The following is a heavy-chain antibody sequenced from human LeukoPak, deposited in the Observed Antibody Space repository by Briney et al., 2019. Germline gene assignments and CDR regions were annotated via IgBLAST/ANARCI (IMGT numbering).Heavy chain of an antibody. D-gene: IGHD5-18*01. Sequence: SETLSLTCAVFGGSFSHYYWTWIRQSPGGGLEWIGEINSSGNTNYNPSLKSRVTISVDTSKNQFSLKLGSVTAADTAVYYCARGGYSYGSYNNWFDPWGQGTLVTVSS. CDR3: ARGGYSYGSYNNWFDP. CDR1: GGSFSHYY. J-gene: IGHJ5*02. CDR2: INSSGNT. V-gene: IGHV4-34*01.